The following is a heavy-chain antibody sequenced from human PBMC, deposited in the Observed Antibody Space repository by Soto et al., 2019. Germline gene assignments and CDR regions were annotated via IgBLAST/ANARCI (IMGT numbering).Heavy chain of an antibody. J-gene: IGHJ4*02. CDR2: MYSSGIT. Sequence: PSETLSLTCSIFGGSINNYYWSWIRLPPGKGFEWIAYMYSSGITDYNPSFKTRVSISLDTSNFQFSLKLRSVTAADSAVYFCARVSNDYGGSGAFDDWGQGALVTVSS. CDR3: ARVSNDYGGSGAFDD. CDR1: GGSINNYY. D-gene: IGHD4-17*01. V-gene: IGHV4-59*01.